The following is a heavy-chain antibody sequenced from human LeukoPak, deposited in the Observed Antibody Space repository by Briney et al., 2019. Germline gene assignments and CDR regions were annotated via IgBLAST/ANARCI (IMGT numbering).Heavy chain of an antibody. CDR1: GYTFTIYG. D-gene: IGHD6-19*01. CDR2: ISAYNGNT. J-gene: IGHJ6*02. CDR3: ARDDRLDAGYYYYGMDV. Sequence: ASVTLSCTASGYTFTIYGISWVRQAPGQGLEWMGWISAYNGNTNYAQKLQARVTMTTDTSTSTAYMELRSLRSDDTAVYYCARDDRLDAGYYYYGMDVCGQGTTVTVSS. V-gene: IGHV1-18*01.